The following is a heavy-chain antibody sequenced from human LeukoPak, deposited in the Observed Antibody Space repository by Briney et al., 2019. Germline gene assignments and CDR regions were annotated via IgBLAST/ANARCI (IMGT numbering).Heavy chain of an antibody. CDR3: ARARISSGYDY. CDR1: GYTFTSYY. CDR2: INPSGGST. J-gene: IGHJ4*02. Sequence: ASVKVFSKASGYTFTSYYMHWVRQAPGQGLEWMGIINPSGGSTSYAQKFQGRVTMTRDTSTSTVYMELSSLRSEDTAVYFCARARISSGYDYWGQGTLVTVSS. D-gene: IGHD3-22*01. V-gene: IGHV1-46*01.